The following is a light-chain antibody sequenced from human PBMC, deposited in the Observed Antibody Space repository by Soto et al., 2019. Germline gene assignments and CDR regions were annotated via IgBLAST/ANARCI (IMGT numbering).Light chain of an antibody. Sequence: QSVLTQPASVSGSPGQSITIPCTGTSSDVGGYNSVSWYRHYPGKAPQVLIHEVTERPSGISGRFSGAKSDNMASLTISGLQADDEAIYYCSSYTSSATWVFGGGTKVTVL. CDR3: SSYTSSATWV. J-gene: IGLJ3*02. CDR2: EVT. CDR1: SSDVGGYNS. V-gene: IGLV2-14*01.